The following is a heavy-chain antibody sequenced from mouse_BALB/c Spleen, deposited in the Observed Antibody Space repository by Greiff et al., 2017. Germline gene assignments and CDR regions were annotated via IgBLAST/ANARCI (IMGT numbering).Heavy chain of an antibody. V-gene: IGHV1-7*01. CDR2: INPSTGYT. CDR3: ARSTMITHYAMDY. J-gene: IGHJ4*01. Sequence: VKLQESGAELAKPGASVKMSCKASGYTFTSYWMHWVKQRPGQGLEWIGYINPSTGYTEYNQKFKDKAILTVDKSSSTAYMQLSSLTSEDSAVYYCARSTMITHYAMDYWGQGTSVTVSS. CDR1: GYTFTSYW. D-gene: IGHD2-4*01.